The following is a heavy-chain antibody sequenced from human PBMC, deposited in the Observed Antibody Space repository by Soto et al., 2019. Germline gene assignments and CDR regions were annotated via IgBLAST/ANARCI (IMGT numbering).Heavy chain of an antibody. CDR1: GYIFVNYG. J-gene: IGHJ6*02. Sequence: QVQLVQSGDEVKKPGASVKVSCKASGYIFVNYGIAWVRQAPGQGLEWMGWISPYTGNTHSATKIQGRLTMTTDTSTSRAYMDLRRLTSDDTAVYYCVMVDNYVTPTPQDVWGQGTTVTVSS. D-gene: IGHD3-16*01. CDR2: ISPYTGNT. CDR3: VMVDNYVTPTPQDV. V-gene: IGHV1-18*01.